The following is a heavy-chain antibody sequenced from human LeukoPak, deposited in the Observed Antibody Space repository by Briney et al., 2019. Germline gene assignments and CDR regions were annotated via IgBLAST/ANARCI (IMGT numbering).Heavy chain of an antibody. V-gene: IGHV3-30*04. D-gene: IGHD4-17*01. CDR1: GITFRSFV. CDR2: ISYDGSSK. J-gene: IGHJ5*02. Sequence: GGSLRPSCAASGITFRSFVMHWVRQAPGKGLEWVSVISYDGSSKYYADSVKGRFTISRDNSKNTLYLQMNSLRSEDTALYYCAKDATGDGDLESWGQGTLVTVSP. CDR3: AKDATGDGDLES.